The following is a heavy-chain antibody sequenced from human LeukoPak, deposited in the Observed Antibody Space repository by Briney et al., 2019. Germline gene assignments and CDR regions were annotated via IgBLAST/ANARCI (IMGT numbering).Heavy chain of an antibody. J-gene: IGHJ3*02. D-gene: IGHD2-8*01. CDR1: GGSISSSYYY. Sequence: PSETLSLTCTVSGGSISSSYYYWGWIRQPPGKGLEWIGSIYYSGSTYYNPSLKSRVTISLDTSKNQFSLKLSSVTAADTAVYYCARRYCTNGVCYRSAFDIWGQGTMVTVSS. CDR2: IYYSGST. V-gene: IGHV4-39*01. CDR3: ARRYCTNGVCYRSAFDI.